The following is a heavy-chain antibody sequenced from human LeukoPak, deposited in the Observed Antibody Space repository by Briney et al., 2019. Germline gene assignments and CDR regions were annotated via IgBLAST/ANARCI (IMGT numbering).Heavy chain of an antibody. CDR1: GYSVSSGYY. J-gene: IGHJ3*02. V-gene: IGHV4-38-2*01. Sequence: PSETLSLTCDVFGYSVSSGYYWGWIRQTPGKGLEFIVSVHHGGSTYYNPSLRSRVTTSVDTSKNQFSLKLSSVTGADTALYYCARSWNFGRAVEAFGIWGQGTMVTVSS. CDR2: VHHGGST. D-gene: IGHD1-7*01. CDR3: ARSWNFGRAVEAFGI.